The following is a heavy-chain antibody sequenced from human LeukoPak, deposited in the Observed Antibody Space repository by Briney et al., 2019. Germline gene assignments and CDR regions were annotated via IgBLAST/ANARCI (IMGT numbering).Heavy chain of an antibody. CDR2: ISSSSSCI. CDR1: GFIFSTYN. J-gene: IGHJ4*02. Sequence: GGSLRLSCAAPGFIFSTYNMNWVRQAPGKGLEWVSSISSSSSCIHYADSVKGRFTISRDNAKNSLYLQMNSLRAEDTAVYYCARQTTVTPRSFDYWGQGTLVTVSS. D-gene: IGHD4-17*01. V-gene: IGHV3-21*01. CDR3: ARQTTVTPRSFDY.